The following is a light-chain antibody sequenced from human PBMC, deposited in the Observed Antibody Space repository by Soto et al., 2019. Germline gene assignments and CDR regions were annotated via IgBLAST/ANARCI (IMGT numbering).Light chain of an antibody. CDR1: SSNIGAGYD. V-gene: IGLV1-40*01. CDR2: GNS. Sequence: QAVVTQPPSVSGSPGQRVTISCTGSSSNIGAGYDVHWYQQLPGPAPKLLIYGNSNRPSGVPDRFSGSKSGPSASLAITGLQAEDEADYYCQSYDSSLSGDVVFGGGTKLTVL. J-gene: IGLJ2*01. CDR3: QSYDSSLSGDVV.